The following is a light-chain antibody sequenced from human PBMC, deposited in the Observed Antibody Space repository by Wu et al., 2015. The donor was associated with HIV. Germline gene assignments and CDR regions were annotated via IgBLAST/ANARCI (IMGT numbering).Light chain of an antibody. CDR1: QSVSSY. CDR3: HQRTTWPRT. V-gene: IGKV3-11*01. CDR2: DTS. J-gene: IGKJ1*01. Sequence: EIVLTQSPATLSLSPGERVTLSCRASQSVSSYLAWYQQKPGQAPRVLIYDTSNRAAGIPTRFSGSGFGTDFTLTISSLEPEDFAVYYCHQRTTWPRTFGQGTKVEVK.